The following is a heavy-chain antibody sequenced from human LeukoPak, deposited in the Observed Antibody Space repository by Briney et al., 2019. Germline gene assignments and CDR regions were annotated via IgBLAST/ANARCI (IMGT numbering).Heavy chain of an antibody. CDR2: INPNSGGT. CDR3: ATHDYGDYWYFQH. V-gene: IGHV1-2*02. D-gene: IGHD4-17*01. J-gene: IGHJ1*01. Sequence: ASVKVSCKASGYTFTGYYMHWVRQAPGQGLEWMGWINPNSGGTNYAQKFQGRVTMTRDTSISTAYMELSSLRSEDTAVYYCATHDYGDYWYFQHWGQGTLVTVSS. CDR1: GYTFTGYY.